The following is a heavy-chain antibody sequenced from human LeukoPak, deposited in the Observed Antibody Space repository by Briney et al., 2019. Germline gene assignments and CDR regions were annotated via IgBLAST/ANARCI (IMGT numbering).Heavy chain of an antibody. J-gene: IGHJ3*01. D-gene: IGHD5-24*01. CDR3: AREDGYNVGFDV. V-gene: IGHV3-48*02. CDR1: GFTFDSYS. Sequence: GGSLRLSCAASGFTFDSYSMNWVRQAPGKGLEWDSSISSDSSTLYYADSVKGRFTISRDNAKNSLYLQMNSLRDEDTAVYYCAREDGYNVGFDVWGQGTMVTVSS. CDR2: ISSDSSTL.